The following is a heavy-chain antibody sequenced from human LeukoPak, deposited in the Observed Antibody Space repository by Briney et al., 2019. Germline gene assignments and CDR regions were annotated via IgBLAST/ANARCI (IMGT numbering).Heavy chain of an antibody. CDR3: ARLADYYDSSGYYYYFDY. J-gene: IGHJ4*02. Sequence: SETLSLTCTVSGGSISSNSYYWGWIRQSPGKGLEWIGSIYYSGSTYYNPSLKSRVTISVDTSKNQFSLKLSSVTAADTAVYYCARLADYYDSSGYYYYFDYWGQGTLVTVSS. V-gene: IGHV4-39*01. D-gene: IGHD3-22*01. CDR2: IYYSGST. CDR1: GGSISSNSYY.